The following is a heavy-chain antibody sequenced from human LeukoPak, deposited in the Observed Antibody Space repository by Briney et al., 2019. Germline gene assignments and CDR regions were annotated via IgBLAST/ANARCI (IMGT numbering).Heavy chain of an antibody. Sequence: GGSLRLSCAASGFTFSSYDMSWVRQAPGKGLEWVSGINKSGGGTYYADSVKGRFTMSRDNSKNTLFLQMNSLRAEDTAVYYCARDHRSLFDYWGQGTLVTVSS. V-gene: IGHV3-23*01. J-gene: IGHJ4*02. CDR2: INKSGGGT. CDR3: ARDHRSLFDY. CDR1: GFTFSSYD.